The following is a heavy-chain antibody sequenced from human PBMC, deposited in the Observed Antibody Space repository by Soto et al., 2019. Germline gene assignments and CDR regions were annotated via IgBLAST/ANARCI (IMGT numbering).Heavy chain of an antibody. D-gene: IGHD3-22*01. J-gene: IGHJ6*02. CDR2: INPNSGGT. Sequence: ASVKVSCKASGYTFTGYYMHWVRQAPGQGREWMGWINPNSGGTNYAQKFQGWVTMTRDTSISTAYMELSRLRSDDTAVYYCARDRKSITMIVVADRVGMDVWGPGTTVTVSS. CDR1: GYTFTGYY. V-gene: IGHV1-2*04. CDR3: ARDRKSITMIVVADRVGMDV.